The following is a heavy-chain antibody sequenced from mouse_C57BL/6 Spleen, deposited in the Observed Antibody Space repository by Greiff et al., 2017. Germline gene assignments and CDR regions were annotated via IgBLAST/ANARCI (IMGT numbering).Heavy chain of an antibody. D-gene: IGHD1-1*01. V-gene: IGHV14-4*01. CDR1: GFNFNDYY. Sequence: VQLQQSGAELVRPGASVKLSCTASGFNFNDYYMHWVKQRPEQGLEWIGCIDPENGDTEYASKFQGKATITADTSSNTAYLQLSSLTSEDTAVYYCTTPYSSYCTVYWGQGTTLTVSS. CDR3: TTPYSSYCTVY. J-gene: IGHJ2*01. CDR2: IDPENGDT.